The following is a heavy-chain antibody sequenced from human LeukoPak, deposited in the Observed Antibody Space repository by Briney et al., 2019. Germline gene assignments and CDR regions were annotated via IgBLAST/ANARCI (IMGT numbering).Heavy chain of an antibody. CDR3: ATRADYGDFRSFDY. Sequence: GASVKVSCKASGFTFTSSAMQWVRQARGQRLEWIGWIVVGSGNTNYAQKFQERVTITRDMSTSTAYMELSSLRSEDTAVYYCATRADYGDFRSFDYWGQGTLVTVSS. CDR1: GFTFTSSA. CDR2: IVVGSGNT. V-gene: IGHV1-58*02. D-gene: IGHD4-17*01. J-gene: IGHJ4*02.